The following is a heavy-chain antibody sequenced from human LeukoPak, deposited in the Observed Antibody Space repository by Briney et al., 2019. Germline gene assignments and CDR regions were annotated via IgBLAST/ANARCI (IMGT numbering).Heavy chain of an antibody. J-gene: IGHJ4*02. V-gene: IGHV4-59*01. CDR1: GGFISSYY. D-gene: IGHD2-2*01. CDR3: ARVREVPAANFDY. CDR2: IYYSGST. Sequence: PSETLSLTCTVSGGFISSYYWSWIRQPPGKGLEWIGYIYYSGSTNYNPSLKSRVTISVDTSKNQFSLKLSSVTAADTAVYYCARVREVPAANFDYWGQGTLVTVSS.